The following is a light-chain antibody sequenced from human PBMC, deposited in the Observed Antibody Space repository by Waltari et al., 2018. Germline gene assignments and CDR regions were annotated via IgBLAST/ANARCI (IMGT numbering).Light chain of an antibody. V-gene: IGKV1-33*01. J-gene: IGKJ2*01. Sequence: DIQMTQSPFSLSASVGDRVTITCQASQDIRNYLNWYQQKPGKAPKLLSYDASNLETGVPSRFSGSGSGTDFTFTISSLQPEDIATYYCQQYDNLPYTFGQGTKLEIK. CDR1: QDIRNY. CDR2: DAS. CDR3: QQYDNLPYT.